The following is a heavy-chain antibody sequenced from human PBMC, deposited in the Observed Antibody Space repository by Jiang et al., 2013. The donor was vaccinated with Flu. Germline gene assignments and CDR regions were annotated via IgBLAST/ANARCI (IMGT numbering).Heavy chain of an antibody. CDR3: ARDLSHI. CDR2: ISYDGSNK. V-gene: IGHV3-30*04. Sequence: SCAASGFTFSSYAMHWVRQAPGKGLEWVAVISYDGSNKYYADSVKGRFTISRDNSKNTLYLQMNSLRAEDTAVYYCARDLSHIWGQGTLVTVSS. CDR1: GFTFSSYA. J-gene: IGHJ4*02. D-gene: IGHD2-21*01.